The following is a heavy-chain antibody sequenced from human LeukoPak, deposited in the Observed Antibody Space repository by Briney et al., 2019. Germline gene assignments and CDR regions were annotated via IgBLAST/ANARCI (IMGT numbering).Heavy chain of an antibody. V-gene: IGHV4-38-2*01. D-gene: IGHD2-15*01. J-gene: IGHJ6*03. CDR3: ARGRAVAATGSLYYYYMDV. Sequence: PSETLSLTCAVTGYSISSGYYWGWIRQPPGKGLEGIGSIYHSGSTYYNPSLKSRVTISVDTSKNQFSLKLSSVTAADTAVYYCARGRAVAATGSLYYYYMDVWGKGTTVTVSS. CDR2: IYHSGST. CDR1: GYSISSGYY.